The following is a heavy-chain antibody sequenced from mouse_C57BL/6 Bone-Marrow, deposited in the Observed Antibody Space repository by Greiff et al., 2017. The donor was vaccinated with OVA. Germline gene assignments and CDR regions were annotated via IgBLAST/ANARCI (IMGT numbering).Heavy chain of an antibody. CDR1: GYTFTSYW. CDR2: IHPNSGST. CDR3: ARSGTTVVAGAMDY. D-gene: IGHD1-1*01. Sequence: VQLQQPGAELVKPGASVKLSCKASGYTFTSYWMHWVKQRPGQGLEWIGMIHPNSGSTNYNEKFKSKATLTVDKSSSTAYMQLSSLTSEDSAVYYCARSGTTVVAGAMDYWGQGTSVTVSS. V-gene: IGHV1-64*01. J-gene: IGHJ4*01.